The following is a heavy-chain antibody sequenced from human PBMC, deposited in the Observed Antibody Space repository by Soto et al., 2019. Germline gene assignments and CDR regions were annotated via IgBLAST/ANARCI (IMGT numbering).Heavy chain of an antibody. CDR3: SPGSYSSGWYFDY. J-gene: IGHJ4*02. CDR2: ISYDGSNK. V-gene: IGHV3-30*03. CDR1: GFSFRSYG. Sequence: QVQLVESGGGVVQPGRSLRLSCAASGFSFRSYGMHWVRQAPGKGREWVAVISYDGSNKYYADSVKGRFTISRDNSKNTLYLQMNSLRAEDTAVYYCSPGSYSSGWYFDYWGQGTLVTVSS. D-gene: IGHD6-19*01.